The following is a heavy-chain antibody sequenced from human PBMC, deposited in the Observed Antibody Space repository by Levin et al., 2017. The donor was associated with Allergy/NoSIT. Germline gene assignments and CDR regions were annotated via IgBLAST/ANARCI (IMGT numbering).Heavy chain of an antibody. D-gene: IGHD5-24*01. Sequence: TPSETLSLTCAVSGGSISSSNWWSWVRQPPGKGLEWIGEIYHSGSTNYNPSLKSRVTISVDKSKNQFSLKLSSVTAADTAVYYCARRREVATSWFDPWGQGTLVTVSS. V-gene: IGHV4-4*02. CDR3: ARRREVATSWFDP. J-gene: IGHJ5*02. CDR1: GGSISSSNW. CDR2: IYHSGST.